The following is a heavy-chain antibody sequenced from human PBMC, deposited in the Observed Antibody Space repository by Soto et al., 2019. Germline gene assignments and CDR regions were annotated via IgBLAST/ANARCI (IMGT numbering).Heavy chain of an antibody. J-gene: IGHJ4*02. Sequence: TSETLSLTCTVSGGSISSGDYYWSWIRQPPGKGLEWIGYIYYSGSTYYNPSLKNRVNKSVNTSKKQFSLKLSSVTAADTAVYYCARDGGDGLDYWGQGTLVTVSS. CDR3: ARDGGDGLDY. CDR2: IYYSGST. V-gene: IGHV4-30-4*01. CDR1: GGSISSGDYY. D-gene: IGHD2-21*01.